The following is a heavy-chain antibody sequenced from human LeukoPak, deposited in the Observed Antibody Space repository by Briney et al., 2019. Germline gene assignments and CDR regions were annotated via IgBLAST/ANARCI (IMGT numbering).Heavy chain of an antibody. D-gene: IGHD6-13*01. CDR2: ISSSSSYI. V-gene: IGHV3-21*01. CDR1: GFTFSRYN. J-gene: IGHJ4*02. Sequence: GGSLRLSCAGSGFTFSRYNMNWFRQAPGKGLERVSSISSSSSYIFYADSVKGRFTISRDNADNSLYLQMNSLRAEDTAVYYCGRVIAGAIDYWGQGTLVTVSS. CDR3: GRVIAGAIDY.